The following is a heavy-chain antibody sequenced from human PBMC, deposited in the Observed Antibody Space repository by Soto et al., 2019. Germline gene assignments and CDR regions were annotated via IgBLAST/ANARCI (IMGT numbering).Heavy chain of an antibody. J-gene: IGHJ5*02. D-gene: IGHD6-13*01. CDR2: IWYDGSNK. CDR1: GFTFSSYA. CDR3: ARDRGIGSSSNWFDP. Sequence: GGSLRLSCAASGFTFSSYAMHWVRQAPGKGLEWVAVIWYDGSNKYYADSVKGRFTISRDNSKNTLYLQMNSLRAEDTAVYYCARDRGIGSSSNWFDPWGQGTPVTVSS. V-gene: IGHV3-33*08.